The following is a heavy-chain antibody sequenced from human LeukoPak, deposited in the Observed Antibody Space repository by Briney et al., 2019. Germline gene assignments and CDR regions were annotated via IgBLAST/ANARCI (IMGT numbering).Heavy chain of an antibody. V-gene: IGHV3-53*01. Sequence: PGGSLRLSCAVSGFTVSSSYMTCARQAPGKGLEWVSLILGNSMTTYADSVRGRFNIPSDNSKNTLFLKMNNLRAEDTAVYYCVRDKGVGRTERFDYWGPGTLVTVSS. D-gene: IGHD1-26*01. J-gene: IGHJ4*02. CDR3: VRDKGVGRTERFDY. CDR1: GFTVSSSY. CDR2: ILGNSMT.